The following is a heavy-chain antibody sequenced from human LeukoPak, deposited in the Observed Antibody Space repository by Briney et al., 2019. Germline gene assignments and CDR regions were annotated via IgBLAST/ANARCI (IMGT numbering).Heavy chain of an antibody. Sequence: GGSLRLSCAVSGFNFNTYSMNWVRQAPGKGPEWVSSISSTSNYIYYAESVKGRFAVSRDNAKNSLYLQMNSLRADDTAVYYCARDISPRAVEFWGQGTLVTVSS. D-gene: IGHD2-21*01. CDR2: ISSTSNYI. CDR1: GFNFNTYS. J-gene: IGHJ4*02. V-gene: IGHV3-21*01. CDR3: ARDISPRAVEF.